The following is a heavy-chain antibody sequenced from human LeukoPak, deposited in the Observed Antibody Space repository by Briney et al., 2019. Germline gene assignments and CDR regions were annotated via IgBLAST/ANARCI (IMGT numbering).Heavy chain of an antibody. D-gene: IGHD1-26*01. J-gene: IGHJ4*02. CDR2: ITGNGGST. Sequence: PGGSLRLSCAASGFTFSSHAMSWVRQAPGKGLEWVSTITGNGGSTYYADSVKGRFTISRDNSKNTLYLQMNTLRAEDTAVYYCAKAVVGATMRQFDYWGQGTLVTVSS. CDR3: AKAVVGATMRQFDY. CDR1: GFTFSSHA. V-gene: IGHV3-23*01.